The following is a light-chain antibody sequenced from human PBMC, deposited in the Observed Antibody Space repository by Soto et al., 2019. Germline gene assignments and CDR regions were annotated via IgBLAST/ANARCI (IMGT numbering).Light chain of an antibody. CDR2: ENN. CDR1: NSNIGKYY. CDR3: ATWDSSLSAGV. V-gene: IGLV1-51*02. J-gene: IGLJ3*02. Sequence: QSVLTQPPSVSAAPGQKVTISCSGSNSNIGKYYVSWYQQLPGTAPKLLIYENNKRPSGIPDRFSGSKSGTSATLGITGLQTGDEADYYCATWDSSLSAGVFGGGTKVTVL.